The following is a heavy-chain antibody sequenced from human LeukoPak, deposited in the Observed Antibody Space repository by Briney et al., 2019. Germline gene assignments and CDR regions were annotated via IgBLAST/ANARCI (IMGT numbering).Heavy chain of an antibody. CDR2: MSYDGSNK. V-gene: IGHV3-30*18. Sequence: GGSLRLSCGASGFPFSCYGMHWVRQAPGKGVEWVAVMSYDGSNKYYADSVKGRFTIYRDNSKNTLYLQMNSLRVEDTAVYYCAKDKAAVLTYYFDYWAQGTLVTVSS. J-gene: IGHJ4*02. CDR3: AKDKAAVLTYYFDY. CDR1: GFPFSCYG. D-gene: IGHD6-13*01.